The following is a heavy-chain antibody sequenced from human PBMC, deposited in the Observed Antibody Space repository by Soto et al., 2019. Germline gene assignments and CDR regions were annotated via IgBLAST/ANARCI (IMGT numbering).Heavy chain of an antibody. D-gene: IGHD1-26*01. CDR1: GFTLSSYD. Sequence: EVQLVESGGGLVQPGGSLRLSCAASGFTLSSYDMHWVRQATGEGLAWVSGIGSGGDTYYADSVKGRFIISREDGKNSVYLQMNSLRGGDTAVYYCTRKNHPSGMEVWGQGAMVTVSS. CDR3: TRKNHPSGMEV. J-gene: IGHJ6*02. V-gene: IGHV3-13*01. CDR2: IGSGGDT.